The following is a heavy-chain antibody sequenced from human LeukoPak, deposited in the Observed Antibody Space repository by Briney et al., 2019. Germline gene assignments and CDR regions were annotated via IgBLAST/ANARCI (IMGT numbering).Heavy chain of an antibody. J-gene: IGHJ4*02. CDR2: ISYDGSNK. CDR3: AKAEAVAAYFDY. V-gene: IGHV3-30*18. CDR1: GFTFSSYG. Sequence: GGSLRLSCAASGFTFSSYGMHWVSQAPGKGLEWVAVISYDGSNKYYADSVKGRFTISRDNSKNTLYLQMNSLRAEDTAVYYCAKAEAVAAYFDYWGQGTLVTVSS. D-gene: IGHD6-19*01.